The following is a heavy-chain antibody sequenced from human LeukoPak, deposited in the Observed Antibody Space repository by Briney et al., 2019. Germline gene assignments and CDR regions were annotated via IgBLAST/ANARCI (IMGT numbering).Heavy chain of an antibody. D-gene: IGHD3-3*01. CDR2: INHSGST. V-gene: IGHV4-34*01. J-gene: IGHJ4*02. Sequence: PSETLSLTCTVSGGSISSYYWSWIRQPPGKGLEWIGEINHSGSTNYNPSLKSRVTISVDTSKNQFSLKLSSVTAADTAVYYCASEPGYDFWSFEDYFDYWGQGTLVTVSS. CDR3: ASEPGYDFWSFEDYFDY. CDR1: GGSISSYY.